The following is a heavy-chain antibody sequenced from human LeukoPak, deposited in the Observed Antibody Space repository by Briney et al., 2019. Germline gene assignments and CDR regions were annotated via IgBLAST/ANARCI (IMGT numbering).Heavy chain of an antibody. D-gene: IGHD5-12*01. Sequence: SVKVSCKASGGTFSSYAISWVRQAPGQGLEWMGGIIPIFGTANYAQKFQGRVTITTDESTSTAYMELSSLRSEDTAVYYCARGPLIVATLYYYYYMDVWGKGTTVTVSS. V-gene: IGHV1-69*05. CDR3: ARGPLIVATLYYYYYMDV. CDR1: GGTFSSYA. J-gene: IGHJ6*03. CDR2: IIPIFGTA.